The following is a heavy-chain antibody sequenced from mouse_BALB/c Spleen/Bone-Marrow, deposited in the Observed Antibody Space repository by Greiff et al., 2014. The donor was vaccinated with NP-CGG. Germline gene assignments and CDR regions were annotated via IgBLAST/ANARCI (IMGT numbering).Heavy chain of an antibody. J-gene: IGHJ4*01. V-gene: IGHV1S135*01. Sequence: EVQLQQSGPELAKPGASVKVSCKASGYAFTNYYMHWVKQSHGKSLEWVGYFDPYNGGTNYNQKFKGKATLTADKSSSTAYMHLNSQTSEDSEVYYCARSYAMDYWGQGTSVTVSS. CDR1: GYAFTNYY. CDR2: FDPYNGGT. CDR3: ARSYAMDY.